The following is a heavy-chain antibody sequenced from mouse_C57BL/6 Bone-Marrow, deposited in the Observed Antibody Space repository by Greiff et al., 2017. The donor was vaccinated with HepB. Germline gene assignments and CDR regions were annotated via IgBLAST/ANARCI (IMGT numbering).Heavy chain of an antibody. CDR3: ARGIYYGNCVGWYFDV. J-gene: IGHJ1*03. CDR1: GYSFTGYY. CDR2: INLSTGGT. D-gene: IGHD2-1*01. V-gene: IGHV1-42*01. Sequence: VQLKESGPELVKPGASVKISCKASGYSFTGYYMNWVKQSPEKSLEWIGEINLSTGGTTYNQKFKAKATLTGDKSSSTAYMQLKSLTSEDSAVYYCARGIYYGNCVGWYFDVWGTGTTVTVSS.